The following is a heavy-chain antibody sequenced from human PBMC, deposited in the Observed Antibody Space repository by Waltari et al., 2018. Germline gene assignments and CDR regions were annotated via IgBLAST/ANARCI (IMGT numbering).Heavy chain of an antibody. Sequence: QVQLMESGGGVVQPGRSLRLSCAASGFTFSSYSMHWVRQAPGKGLEWVAVILYDGTTSYYADSMKGRFTISRDNSENTLYLQMNSLRIEDTAVFYCARDRQSGGFRYDYWGQGTLVTVSS. CDR2: ILYDGTTS. CDR3: ARDRQSGGFRYDY. CDR1: GFTFSSYS. D-gene: IGHD3-10*01. V-gene: IGHV3-30*01. J-gene: IGHJ4*02.